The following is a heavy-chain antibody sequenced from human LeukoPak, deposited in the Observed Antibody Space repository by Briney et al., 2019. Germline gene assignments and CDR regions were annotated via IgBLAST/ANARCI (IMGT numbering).Heavy chain of an antibody. Sequence: ASVNVSCKASGYTFTSYGISWVRQAPGQGLEWMGWISAYNGNTNYAQKLQGRVTMTTDTSTSTAYMELRSLRSDDTAVYYCVRDPGELGEYYFDYWGQGTLVTVSS. CDR3: VRDPGELGEYYFDY. J-gene: IGHJ4*02. D-gene: IGHD1-26*01. CDR1: GYTFTSYG. CDR2: ISAYNGNT. V-gene: IGHV1-18*01.